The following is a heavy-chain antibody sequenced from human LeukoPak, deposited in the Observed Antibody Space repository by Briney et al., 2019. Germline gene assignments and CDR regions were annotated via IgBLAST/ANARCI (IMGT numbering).Heavy chain of an antibody. CDR1: GGSFSGYY. V-gene: IGHV4-59*08. J-gene: IGHJ4*02. CDR2: IYYSGST. CDR3: ARGAEYFDY. Sequence: PSETLSLTCAVYGGSFSGYYWSWIRQPPGKGLEWIGYIYYSGSTNYNPSLKSRVTISVDTSKNQFSLKLSSVTAADTAVYYCARGAEYFDYWGQGTLVTVSS. D-gene: IGHD2/OR15-2a*01.